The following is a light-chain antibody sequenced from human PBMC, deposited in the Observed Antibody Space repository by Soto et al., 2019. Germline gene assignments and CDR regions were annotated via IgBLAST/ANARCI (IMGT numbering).Light chain of an antibody. Sequence: SYELTQPPSLSVAPGKTARITCGGNNVGGKSVHWYQQKPGQAPVLVVYYDSDRPSGIPERFSGSNSGNTATLTISRVEAGDEADYYCQVWHIGSDHPHVVFGGGTKLTVL. CDR1: NVGGKS. J-gene: IGLJ2*01. CDR3: QVWHIGSDHPHVV. V-gene: IGLV3-21*04. CDR2: YDS.